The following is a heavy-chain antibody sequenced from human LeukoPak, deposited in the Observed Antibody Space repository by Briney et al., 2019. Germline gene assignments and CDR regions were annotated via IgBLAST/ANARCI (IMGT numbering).Heavy chain of an antibody. V-gene: IGHV4-31*03. CDR2: VVYSWST. J-gene: IGHJ4*02. CDR3: ARGRPYCSSTSCYRGGGYFDY. Sequence: SETLSLNCTVSGGSISSGGYYWSWIRQPPGKGLECIGNVVYSWSTYYNPSLKSRVTISVDTSKNQFSLKLSSVTAADTAVYYCARGRPYCSSTSCYRGGGYFDYWGQGTLVTVSS. CDR1: GGSISSGGYY. D-gene: IGHD2-2*02.